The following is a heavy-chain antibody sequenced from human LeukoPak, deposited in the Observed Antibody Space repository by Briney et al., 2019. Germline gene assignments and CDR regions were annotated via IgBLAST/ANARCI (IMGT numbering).Heavy chain of an antibody. Sequence: GGSLRLSCAASGFTFSSYGMHWVRQAPGKGLEWVAVISYDGSNEYYADSVKGRFTISRDNSKNTLYLQMNSLRAEDTAVYYCANGFGELYTPGYWGQGTLVTVSS. D-gene: IGHD3-10*01. V-gene: IGHV3-30*18. CDR1: GFTFSSYG. CDR2: ISYDGSNE. CDR3: ANGFGELYTPGY. J-gene: IGHJ4*02.